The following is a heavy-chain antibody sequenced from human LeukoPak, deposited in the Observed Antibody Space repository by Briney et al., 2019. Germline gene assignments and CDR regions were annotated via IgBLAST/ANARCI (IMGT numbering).Heavy chain of an antibody. Sequence: SHTLSLTCAVCGGSISSGGYSWRWIRQPPGKGLEWIEYIYHSGNNYYNPSLKSRVTISVNRSKNQFSLKLSYVTAADTAVYYCARGGYYYESSGYSHFDYWGQGTLVTVSS. CDR1: GGSISSGGYS. J-gene: IGHJ4*02. CDR2: IYHSGNN. V-gene: IGHV4-30-2*01. D-gene: IGHD3-22*01. CDR3: ARGGYYYESSGYSHFDY.